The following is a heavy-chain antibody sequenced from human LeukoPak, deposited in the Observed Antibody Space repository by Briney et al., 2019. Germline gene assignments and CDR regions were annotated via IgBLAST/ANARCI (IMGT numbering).Heavy chain of an antibody. CDR1: GGSISSYY. V-gene: IGHV4-59*12. D-gene: IGHD3-22*01. J-gene: IGHJ4*02. Sequence: PSETLSLTYTVSGGSISSYYWSWIRQPPGKGLEWIWYIYYSGSTNYNPSLKSRVTMSVDTSKNQFSLKLSSVTAADTAVYYCARGEAALAYDSRDDYFDYWGQGTLVTVSS. CDR2: IYYSGST. CDR3: ARGEAALAYDSRDDYFDY.